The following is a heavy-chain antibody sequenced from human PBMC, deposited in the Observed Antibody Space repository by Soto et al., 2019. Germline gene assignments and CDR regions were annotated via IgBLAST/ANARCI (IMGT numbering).Heavy chain of an antibody. V-gene: IGHV1-2*02. CDR2: INPNNGGT. J-gene: IGHJ4*02. Sequence: GASVKVSCKASGYTFTGYYMHWVRQAPGQGLEWMGWINPNNGGTNYAQKFQGRVTMTRDTSISTAYMEPSRLGFDDTAVYYCARARVYYFDSSGYDYWGQGTLVTVSS. D-gene: IGHD3-22*01. CDR1: GYTFTGYY. CDR3: ARARVYYFDSSGYDY.